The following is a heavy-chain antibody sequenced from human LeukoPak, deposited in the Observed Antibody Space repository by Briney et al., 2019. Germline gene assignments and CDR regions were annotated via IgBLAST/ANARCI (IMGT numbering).Heavy chain of an antibody. CDR3: ARDSASDSSGSY. D-gene: IGHD6-19*01. CDR1: GGSIRSSSYY. J-gene: IGHJ4*02. V-gene: IGHV4-39*07. CDR2: IYYTGST. Sequence: SETLSLTCTVSGGSIRSSSYYWGWIRQPPGKGLEWIGSIYYTGSTYYNPSLKSRFTISVDTSKNQFSLKLHSVTAADTGVYYCARDSASDSSGSYWGRGTLVTVSS.